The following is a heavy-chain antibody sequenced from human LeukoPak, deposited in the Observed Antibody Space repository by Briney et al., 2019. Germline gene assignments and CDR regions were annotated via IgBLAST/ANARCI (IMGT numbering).Heavy chain of an antibody. Sequence: PGGSLRLSCAASGFTFSSCSMNWVRQAPGKGLEWVSYISSRSSTIYYADSVKGRFTISRDNAKNSLYLQMNSLRAEDTAVYYCARDPASNFDWLEPHDYWGQGTLVTVPS. J-gene: IGHJ4*02. D-gene: IGHD3-9*01. CDR1: GFTFSSCS. CDR3: ARDPASNFDWLEPHDY. V-gene: IGHV3-48*04. CDR2: ISSRSSTI.